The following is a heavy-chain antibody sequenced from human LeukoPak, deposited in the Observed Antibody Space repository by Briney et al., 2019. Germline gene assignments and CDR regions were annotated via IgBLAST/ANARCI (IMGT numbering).Heavy chain of an antibody. CDR2: INHSGST. D-gene: IGHD2-15*01. J-gene: IGHJ5*02. CDR1: GGSFSGYY. Sequence: SETLSLTCAVYGGSFSGYYWSWIRQPPGKGLEWIGEINHSGSTNYNPSLKSRVTISVDTSKNQFSLKLSSVTAADTAVYYCARVLVVVVAATEGGWFDPWGQGTLVTVSS. V-gene: IGHV4-34*01. CDR3: ARVLVVVVAATEGGWFDP.